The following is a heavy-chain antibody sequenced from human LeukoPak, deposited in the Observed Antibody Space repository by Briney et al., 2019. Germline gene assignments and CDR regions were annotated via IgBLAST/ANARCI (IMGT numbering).Heavy chain of an antibody. J-gene: IGHJ4*02. CDR2: IIPILGIA. Sequence: SVKVSCKASGGTFSSYAISWVRQAPGQGLEWMGRIIPILGIANYAQKFQGRVTITADKSTSTAYMELSSLRSEDTAVYYCAGGYCSGGSCYGDDYWGQGTLVTVSS. D-gene: IGHD2-15*01. V-gene: IGHV1-69*04. CDR1: GGTFSSYA. CDR3: AGGYCSGGSCYGDDY.